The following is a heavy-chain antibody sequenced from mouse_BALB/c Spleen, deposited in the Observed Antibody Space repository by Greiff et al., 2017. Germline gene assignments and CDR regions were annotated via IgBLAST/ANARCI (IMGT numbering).Heavy chain of an antibody. Sequence: EVQLQQSGPELVKPGASMKISCKASGYSFTGYTMNWVKQSPGKNLEWIGLIYPYNGSTNYNQKFKGKATLTVDKSSSTAYMELISLTSEDSAVYFCARSGDSEGIAYWGQGTLVTVSA. D-gene: IGHD2-13*01. V-gene: IGHV1-25*01. CDR1: GYSFTGYT. CDR2: IYPYNGST. J-gene: IGHJ3*01. CDR3: ARSGDSEGIAY.